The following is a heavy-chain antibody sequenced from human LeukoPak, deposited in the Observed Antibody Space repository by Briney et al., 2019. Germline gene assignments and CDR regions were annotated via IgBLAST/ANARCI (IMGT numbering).Heavy chain of an antibody. CDR3: AKGQGLYAPLRNYGMDV. CDR2: ISYDGSNQ. J-gene: IGHJ6*02. D-gene: IGHD2-2*01. Sequence: QPGRSLRLPCAATGFTFTSYGMNWVRQAPGKGLEWMAAISYDGSNQFYADSVRGRFTISRDNSKNTLYLQMSSLRAEDTAVYYCAKGQGLYAPLRNYGMDVWGQGTTVTVSS. CDR1: GFTFTSYG. V-gene: IGHV3-30*18.